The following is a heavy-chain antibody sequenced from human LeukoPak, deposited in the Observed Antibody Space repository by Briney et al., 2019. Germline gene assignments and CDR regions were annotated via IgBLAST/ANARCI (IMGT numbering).Heavy chain of an antibody. CDR3: ARDVADYGMDV. D-gene: IGHD2-21*01. J-gene: IGHJ6*02. Sequence: GGSLRLSCAASGFTFSSYDMHWVRQAPGKGLEGVSAISTAGDTYYPGSVRGRFTISGENAKNSSYLQMNSLRAGDTAVYYCARDVADYGMDVWGQGTTVTVSS. V-gene: IGHV3-13*01. CDR2: ISTAGDT. CDR1: GFTFSSYD.